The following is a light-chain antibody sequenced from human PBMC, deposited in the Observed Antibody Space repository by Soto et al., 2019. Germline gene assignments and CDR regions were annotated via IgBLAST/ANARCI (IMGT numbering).Light chain of an antibody. CDR2: DAS. CDR1: QSVSSN. CDR3: QQRGNRPPWT. J-gene: IGKJ1*01. Sequence: EIVMTQSPATLSVSPGERVTLSCRASQSVSSNLAWYQQKPGQAPRLLIYDASNRATGIPARFSGSGSGTDFTLTISSLEPEDFAVYYCQQRGNRPPWTFGQGTKVDIK. V-gene: IGKV3-11*01.